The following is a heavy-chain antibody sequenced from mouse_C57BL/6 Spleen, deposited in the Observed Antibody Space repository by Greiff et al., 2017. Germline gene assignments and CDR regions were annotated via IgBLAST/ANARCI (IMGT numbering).Heavy chain of an antibody. V-gene: IGHV1-64*01. J-gene: IGHJ2*01. CDR3: ARSGTTVVATGYFDY. Sequence: VQLQQPGAELVKPGASVKLSCKASGYTFTSYWMHWVKQRPGQGLEWIGMIHPTSGSTNYNEKFKSKATLTVDKSSSTAYMQLSSLTSEDSAVYDCARSGTTVVATGYFDYWGQGTTLTVSS. D-gene: IGHD1-1*01. CDR1: GYTFTSYW. CDR2: IHPTSGST.